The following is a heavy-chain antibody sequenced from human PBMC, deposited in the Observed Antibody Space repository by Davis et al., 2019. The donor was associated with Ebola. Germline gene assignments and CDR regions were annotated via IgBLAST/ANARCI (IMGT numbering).Heavy chain of an antibody. D-gene: IGHD2/OR15-2a*01. Sequence: GGSLRLSCAGSGFSFTSYGMHWVRQAPGKGLEWVAIISYDGSKKYYGDSVKGRFTTSRDNSMNTVYLHINSLRPEDTAVYYCARDPDTSGYYSWFDPWGQGTLVTVSS. CDR3: ARDPDTSGYYSWFDP. CDR1: GFSFTSYG. V-gene: IGHV3-30*03. J-gene: IGHJ5*02. CDR2: ISYDGSKK.